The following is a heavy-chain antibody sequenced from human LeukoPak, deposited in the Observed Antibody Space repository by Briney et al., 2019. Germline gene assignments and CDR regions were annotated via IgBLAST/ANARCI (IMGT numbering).Heavy chain of an antibody. J-gene: IGHJ6*03. D-gene: IGHD6-13*01. CDR2: VDHSGGT. CDR1: GYSLSSGYY. CDR3: ARHYTTDSSSWLGYYYYYMDV. V-gene: IGHV4-38-2*02. Sequence: PSETLSLTCTVSGYSLSSGYYWGWIRQPPGKGLEWIGSVDHSGGTYYNPSLRSRVSISVDTSKNQFSLKLSSVTAADTAVYYCARHYTTDSSSWLGYYYYYMDVWGKGTTVTISS.